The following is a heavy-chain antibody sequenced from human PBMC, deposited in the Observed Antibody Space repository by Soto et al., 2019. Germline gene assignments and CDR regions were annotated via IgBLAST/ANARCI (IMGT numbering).Heavy chain of an antibody. V-gene: IGHV3-30*18. J-gene: IGHJ4*02. Sequence: GGSLRLSCAASGFTFSSYGMHWVRQAPGKGLEWVAVISYDGSNKYYADSVKGRFTISRDNSKNTLYLQMNSLRAEDTAVYYCAKDGNEWELPYYFDYWGQGTLVTVS. CDR3: AKDGNEWELPYYFDY. CDR2: ISYDGSNK. D-gene: IGHD1-26*01. CDR1: GFTFSSYG.